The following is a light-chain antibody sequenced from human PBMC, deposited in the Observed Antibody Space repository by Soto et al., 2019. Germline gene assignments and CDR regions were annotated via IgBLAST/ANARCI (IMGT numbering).Light chain of an antibody. J-gene: IGKJ1*01. CDR2: GAS. V-gene: IGKV3-20*01. CDR1: QSLSSTY. Sequence: EIVLTQSPGTLSLSPGERATLSCRASQSLSSTYLAWYQQKPGQAPRLLIYGASSRATGIPDRFSGSGSGTDFALTISRLEPEDFAVYYCQHYGTSLRTFGQGPKVDIK. CDR3: QHYGTSLRT.